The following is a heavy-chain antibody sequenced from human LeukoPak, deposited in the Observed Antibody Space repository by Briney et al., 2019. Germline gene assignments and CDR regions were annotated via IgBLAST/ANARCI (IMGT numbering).Heavy chain of an antibody. CDR1: GYTFTSYD. Sequence: ASVKVSCKASGYTFTSYDINWVRQATGQGLEWMGWMNPNSGNTGYAQKFQGRVTIGRNISRSTAYMELTSLRSEDTAVYYCARDLGVVTPRFDPWGQGTLVIVSS. CDR2: MNPNSGNT. D-gene: IGHD3-3*01. J-gene: IGHJ5*02. V-gene: IGHV1-8*03. CDR3: ARDLGVVTPRFDP.